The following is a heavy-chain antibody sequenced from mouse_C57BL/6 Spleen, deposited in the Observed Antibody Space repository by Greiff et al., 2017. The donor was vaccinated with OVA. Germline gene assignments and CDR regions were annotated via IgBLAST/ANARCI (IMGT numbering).Heavy chain of an antibody. V-gene: IGHV14-1*01. CDR1: GFNIKDYY. J-gene: IGHJ4*01. CDR3: TTAVVATKAMDY. Sequence: VQLQQSGAELVRPGASVKLSCTASGFNIKDYYMHWVKQRPEQGLEWIGRIDPEDGDTEYAPKFQGKATMTADTSSNTAYLQLSSLTSEDTAVYYCTTAVVATKAMDYWGQGTSVTVSS. CDR2: IDPEDGDT. D-gene: IGHD1-1*01.